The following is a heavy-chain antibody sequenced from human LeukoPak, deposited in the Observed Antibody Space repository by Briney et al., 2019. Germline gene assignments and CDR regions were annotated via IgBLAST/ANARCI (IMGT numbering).Heavy chain of an antibody. D-gene: IGHD5-18*01. V-gene: IGHV3-30*18. J-gene: IGHJ5*02. CDR3: AKRGYSYGYYWFDP. Sequence: GRSLRLSCAASGFTFSSYGMHWVRQAPGKGLEWVAVISYDGSNKYYADSVKGRFTISRDNSKNTLYLQMNSLRAEDTAVYYCAKRGYSYGYYWFDPWGQGTLVTVSS. CDR2: ISYDGSNK. CDR1: GFTFSSYG.